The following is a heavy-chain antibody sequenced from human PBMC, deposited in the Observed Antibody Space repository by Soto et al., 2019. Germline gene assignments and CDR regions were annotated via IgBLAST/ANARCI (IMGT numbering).Heavy chain of an antibody. D-gene: IGHD3-10*01. CDR3: AKDGGITMVRGVITKSSGFDY. V-gene: IGHV3-9*01. J-gene: IGHJ4*02. Sequence: EVQLVESGGGLVQPGRSLRLSCAASGFTFDDYAMHWVRQAPGKGLEWVSGISWNSGSIGYADSVKGRFTISRDNAKNSLYLQMNSLRAEDTAWYYCAKDGGITMVRGVITKSSGFDYWGQGTLVTVSS. CDR2: ISWNSGSI. CDR1: GFTFDDYA.